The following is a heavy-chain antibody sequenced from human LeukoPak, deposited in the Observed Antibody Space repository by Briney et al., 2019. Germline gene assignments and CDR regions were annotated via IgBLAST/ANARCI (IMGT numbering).Heavy chain of an antibody. CDR3: ARGIVVVIHN. V-gene: IGHV3-21*01. J-gene: IGHJ4*02. Sequence: GGSLRLSRAASGFTFSSYSMNWVRQAPGKGLEWVSSISSSNSYIYYADSVKGRFTISRDNAKNSLYLQMNSLRAEDTAVYYCARGIVVVIHNWGQGTLVTVSS. D-gene: IGHD3-22*01. CDR2: ISSSNSYI. CDR1: GFTFSSYS.